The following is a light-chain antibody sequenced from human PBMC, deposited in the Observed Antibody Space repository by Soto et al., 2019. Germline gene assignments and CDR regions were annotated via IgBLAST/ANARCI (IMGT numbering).Light chain of an antibody. CDR3: LLSHGGAYV. Sequence: QAVVTQEPSLTVSPGGTVTLTCGSSTGAVTSSHYPYWFQQKPGQAPRTLIYDTSNTHSWAPARFSGSLLGGKAALTLSGAQPEDEADYSCLLSHGGAYVFGTGTKLTVL. CDR2: DTS. V-gene: IGLV7-46*01. J-gene: IGLJ1*01. CDR1: TGAVTSSHY.